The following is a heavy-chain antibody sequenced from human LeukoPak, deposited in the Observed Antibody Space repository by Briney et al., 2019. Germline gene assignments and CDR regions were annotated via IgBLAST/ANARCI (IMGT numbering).Heavy chain of an antibody. J-gene: IGHJ5*02. CDR3: ARRFDL. V-gene: IGHV3-48*03. Sequence: GGSLRLSCTASGFTLSSYEMNWVRQAPGKGLEWVSKISSSRSTMYYADSVKGRFTISSDNAKNSLFLQMNSLRAEDTAIYYCARRFDLWGQGTLVTVSS. CDR1: GFTLSSYE. CDR2: ISSSRSTM.